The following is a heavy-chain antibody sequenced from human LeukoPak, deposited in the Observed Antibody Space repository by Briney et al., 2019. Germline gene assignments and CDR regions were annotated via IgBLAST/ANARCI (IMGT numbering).Heavy chain of an antibody. J-gene: IGHJ1*01. CDR3: AREGSSWPRDFQH. Sequence: GGSLRLSCAASRFTVSSNYMSWVRQAPGKGLEWVSVIYSGGSTYYADSVKGRFTISRDNSKNTLYLQMNSLRAEDTAVYYCAREGSSWPRDFQHWGQGTLVTVSS. CDR2: IYSGGST. D-gene: IGHD6-13*01. V-gene: IGHV3-66*02. CDR1: RFTVSSNY.